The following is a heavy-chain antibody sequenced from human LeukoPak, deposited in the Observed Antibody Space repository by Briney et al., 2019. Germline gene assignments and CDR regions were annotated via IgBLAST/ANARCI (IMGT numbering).Heavy chain of an antibody. J-gene: IGHJ3*02. Sequence: PGGSLRLSCAASGFTVSSNYMSWVRQAPGKGLEWASVIYSGGSTYYADSVKGRFTISRDNSKNTLYLQMNSLRAEDTAVYYCASSRYNWNDYAFDIWGQGTMVTVSS. CDR1: GFTVSSNY. D-gene: IGHD1-1*01. CDR2: IYSGGST. V-gene: IGHV3-53*01. CDR3: ASSRYNWNDYAFDI.